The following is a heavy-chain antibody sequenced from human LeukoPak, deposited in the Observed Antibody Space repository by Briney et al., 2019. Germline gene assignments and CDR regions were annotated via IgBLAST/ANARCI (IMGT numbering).Heavy chain of an antibody. CDR3: AKGYNYAYEY. CDR1: GFTVSSSY. Sequence: GGSLRLSXAASGFTVSSSYMSWVRQAPGKGLEWVSLIYSGGSTYYAASVKGRFTISRDNSKNTLYLQMNSLRPEDTAVYYCAKGYNYAYEYWGQGTLVTVSS. J-gene: IGHJ4*02. D-gene: IGHD5-18*01. V-gene: IGHV3-53*01. CDR2: IYSGGST.